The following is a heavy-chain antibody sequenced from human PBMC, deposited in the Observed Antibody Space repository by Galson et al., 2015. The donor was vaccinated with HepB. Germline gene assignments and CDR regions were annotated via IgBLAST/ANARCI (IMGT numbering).Heavy chain of an antibody. CDR1: GFTFSSYG. CDR2: IWYDGSNK. V-gene: IGHV3-33*01. J-gene: IGHJ6*03. Sequence: SLRLSCAASGFTFSSYGMHWVRQALGKGLEWVAVIWYDGSNKYYADSVKGRFTISRDNSKNTLYLQMNSLRAEDTAVYYCARERDLYYYGSGTPPKGYYYYYMDVWGKGTTVTVSS. CDR3: ARERDLYYYGSGTPPKGYYYYYMDV. D-gene: IGHD3-10*01.